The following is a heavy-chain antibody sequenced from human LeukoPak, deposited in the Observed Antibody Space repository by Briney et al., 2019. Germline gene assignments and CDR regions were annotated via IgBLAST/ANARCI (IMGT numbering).Heavy chain of an antibody. CDR2: INPSGGST. V-gene: IGHV1-46*01. J-gene: IGHJ4*02. CDR1: GYTFTSYG. Sequence: ASVKVSCKAAGYTFTSYGISWVRQAPGQGLEWMGIINPSGGSTSYAQKFQGRVTMTRDTSTSTVYMELSSLRSEDTAVYYCARDRLGGEGITIFGVVTQPHDYWGQGTLVTVSS. CDR3: ARDRLGGEGITIFGVVTQPHDY. D-gene: IGHD3-3*01.